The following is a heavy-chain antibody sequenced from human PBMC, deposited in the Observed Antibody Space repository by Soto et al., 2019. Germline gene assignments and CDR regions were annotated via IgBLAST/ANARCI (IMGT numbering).Heavy chain of an antibody. CDR3: ARDPKTAGGQHWAFNYFDS. V-gene: IGHV3-30-3*01. CDR1: GFSFSISP. J-gene: IGHJ4*02. CDR2: ISYDGTKK. Sequence: QVQLVESGGGVVQPGRSLRLSCAASGFSFSISPMHWVRQAPGKGPEWVALISYDGTKKFYADSVKGRFTISRDNSKSTLYLQVDSLSPEDAAVYYCARDPKTAGGQHWAFNYFDSWGQGTLGTVSS. D-gene: IGHD2-21*02.